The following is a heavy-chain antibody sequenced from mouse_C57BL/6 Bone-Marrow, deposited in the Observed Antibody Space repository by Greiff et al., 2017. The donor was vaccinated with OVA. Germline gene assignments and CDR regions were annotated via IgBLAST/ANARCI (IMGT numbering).Heavy chain of an antibody. V-gene: IGHV1-58*01. CDR2: IYIGNGYT. J-gene: IGHJ4*01. CDR1: GYTFTSYG. CDR3: ARLGVVRAMDY. Sequence: VQLKESGAELVRPGSSVKMSCKTSGYTFTSYGINWVKQRPGQGLEWIGYIYIGNGYTEYNAKLKGKATLTSDTSSRTAYMHLSSLASEDSAIYFCARLGVVRAMDYWGQGTSVTVSS. D-gene: IGHD4-1*01.